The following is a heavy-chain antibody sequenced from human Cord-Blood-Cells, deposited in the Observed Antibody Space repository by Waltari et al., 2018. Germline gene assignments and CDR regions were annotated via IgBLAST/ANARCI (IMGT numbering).Heavy chain of an antibody. CDR3: ARGYYDFWSGTDTLVDAFDI. J-gene: IGHJ3*02. Sequence: QVQLQESGPGLVKPSETLSLTCTVSGGSISSYYWSWIRQPAGKGLEWIGRIYTSGSTNYNPSLKSRVTMSVDTSKNQFSLKLSSVTAADTAVYYCARGYYDFWSGTDTLVDAFDIWGQGTMVTVSS. V-gene: IGHV4-4*07. CDR2: IYTSGST. D-gene: IGHD3-3*01. CDR1: GGSISSYY.